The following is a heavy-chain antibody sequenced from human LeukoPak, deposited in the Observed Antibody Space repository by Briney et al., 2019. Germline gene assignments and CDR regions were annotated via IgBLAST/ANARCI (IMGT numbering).Heavy chain of an antibody. CDR2: MWYDGRNK. V-gene: IGHV3-33*01. J-gene: IGHJ3*02. CDR1: GFTLSSFG. D-gene: IGHD3-16*01. CDR3: ARVGDMEAFDI. Sequence: PGGSLRLSCAASGFTLSSFGMVWVRQAPGKGLGWVTLMWYDGRNKYYADSVKGRFTISRDNSKNTVYLQMNSLRGEDTAVYYCARVGDMEAFDIWGQGTRVTVSS.